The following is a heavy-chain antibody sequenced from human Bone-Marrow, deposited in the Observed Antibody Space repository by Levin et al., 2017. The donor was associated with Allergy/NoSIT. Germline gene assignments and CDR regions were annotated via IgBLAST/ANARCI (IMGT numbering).Heavy chain of an antibody. CDR2: INHSGST. D-gene: IGHD2-15*01. Sequence: SQTLSLTCAVYGGSFSGSYWSWIRQPPGKGLEWIGEINHSGSTNYNPSLKSRVTISVDTSKNQFSLKLSSVTAADTAVYYGAGDPNVGYCSGGSCYSFRFDPWGQGTLVTVSS. CDR3: AGDPNVGYCSGGSCYSFRFDP. CDR1: GGSFSGSY. J-gene: IGHJ5*02. V-gene: IGHV4-34*01.